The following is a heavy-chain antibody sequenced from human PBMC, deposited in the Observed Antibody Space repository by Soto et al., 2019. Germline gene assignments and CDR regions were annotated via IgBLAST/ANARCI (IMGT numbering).Heavy chain of an antibody. V-gene: IGHV2-5*02. J-gene: IGHJ4*02. D-gene: IGHD6-19*01. CDR3: AHRPGQWHPTYYFDY. CDR1: GFSLSTSGVG. CDR2: IYWDDDK. Sequence: QITLKESGPTLVKPTQTLTLTCTFSGFSLSTSGVGVGWIRQPPGKALEWLALIYWDDDKRYSPSLKSRLTSTKDTSKNQVVLTMTNMDPVDTATYYCAHRPGQWHPTYYFDYWGQGTLVTVSS.